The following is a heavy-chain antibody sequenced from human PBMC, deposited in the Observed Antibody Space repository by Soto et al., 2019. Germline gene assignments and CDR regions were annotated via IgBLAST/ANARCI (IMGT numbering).Heavy chain of an antibody. CDR1: GFTFSSYA. D-gene: IGHD6-13*01. CDR2: ISGSGGST. J-gene: IGHJ4*02. CDR3: ARRGPGTYFDY. Sequence: EVQLLDSGGGLVQPGGSLRLSCTASGFTFSSYAMNWVRQAPGKGLEWVSVISGSGGSTYYADSVKGRFTISRDNSKNTLYLQMNSLRAEDTAVYYCARRGPGTYFDYWGQGTLVTVSS. V-gene: IGHV3-23*01.